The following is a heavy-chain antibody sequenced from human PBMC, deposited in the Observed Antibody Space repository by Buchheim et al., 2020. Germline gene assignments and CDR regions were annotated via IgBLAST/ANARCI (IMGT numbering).Heavy chain of an antibody. V-gene: IGHV1-8*01. D-gene: IGHD3-16*02. Sequence: QVQLVQSGAEVKKPGASVKVSCKASGYTFTTYDIDWVRQATGQGLEWMGWMNPTSGNTGYAQNFQGRVTMTRNTSISTAYMELSRLRSEDTAVYYCARGRLPCDRNDYVWGSYRIWGQGTL. CDR1: GYTFTTYD. CDR3: ARGRLPCDRNDYVWGSYRI. J-gene: IGHJ4*02. CDR2: MNPTSGNT.